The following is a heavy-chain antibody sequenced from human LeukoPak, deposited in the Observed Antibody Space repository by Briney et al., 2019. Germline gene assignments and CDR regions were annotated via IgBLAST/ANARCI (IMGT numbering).Heavy chain of an antibody. D-gene: IGHD2-8*01. CDR3: AKDGDPHLYLVYMYV. CDR1: GFTFSSYA. J-gene: IGHJ6*03. V-gene: IGHV3-23*01. Sequence: PGGSLRLSCAASGFTFSSYAMNWVRQAPGKGLEWVSAISGGGGSTYYADSVKGRFTISRDNSKNTLYLQMNSLRAEDTAVYSCAKDGDPHLYLVYMYVWGKGTTVTVSS. CDR2: ISGGGGST.